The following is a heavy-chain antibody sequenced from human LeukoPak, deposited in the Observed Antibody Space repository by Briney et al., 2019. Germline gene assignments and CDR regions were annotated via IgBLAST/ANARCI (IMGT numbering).Heavy chain of an antibody. CDR3: AKVMKGSERLTMVRGFIIKTAGLCYMDV. D-gene: IGHD3-10*01. CDR2: ISASGGST. J-gene: IGHJ6*03. CDR1: GFTFGDYA. V-gene: IGHV3-23*01. Sequence: GGSLRLSCTASGFTFGDYAMSWFRQAPGKGLEWVSSISASGGSTNYADSVKGRFTISRDNSKNTVYLQMNSLRAEDTAVYYCAKVMKGSERLTMVRGFIIKTAGLCYMDVWGKGTTVTVSS.